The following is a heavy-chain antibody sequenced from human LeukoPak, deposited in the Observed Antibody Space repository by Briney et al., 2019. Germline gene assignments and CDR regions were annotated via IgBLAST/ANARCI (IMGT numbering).Heavy chain of an antibody. Sequence: GESLKISCMGSGYSFSNYWIGWVRQVPGKGLERMGIIYPGDSDTRYSPSFQGQVTISADKSISTAYLQWSSLKASDTAMYYCARCSYDFWSGALDAFDIWGQGTMVTVSS. CDR2: IYPGDSDT. CDR1: GYSFSNYW. D-gene: IGHD3-3*01. CDR3: ARCSYDFWSGALDAFDI. J-gene: IGHJ3*02. V-gene: IGHV5-51*01.